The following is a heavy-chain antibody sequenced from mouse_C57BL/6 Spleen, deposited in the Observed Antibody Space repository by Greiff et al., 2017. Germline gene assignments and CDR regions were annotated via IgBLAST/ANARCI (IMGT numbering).Heavy chain of an antibody. CDR3: ARGPWDLFAY. D-gene: IGHD4-1*01. Sequence: LMESGPELVKPGASVKISCKASGYTFTDYYINWVKQRPGQGLEWIGWIYPGSGNTKYNEKFKGKATLTVDTSSSTAYMQPSSLTSEDSAVYFCARGPWDLFAYWGQGTLVTVSA. V-gene: IGHV1-84*01. J-gene: IGHJ3*01. CDR2: IYPGSGNT. CDR1: GYTFTDYY.